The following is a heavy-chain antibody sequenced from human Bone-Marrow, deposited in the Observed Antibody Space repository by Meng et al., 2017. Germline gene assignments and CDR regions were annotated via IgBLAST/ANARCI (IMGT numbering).Heavy chain of an antibody. CDR2: ICHSGST. V-gene: IGHV4-4*02. CDR1: GGSISSSNW. Sequence: QVQLQESGPGLVKPSGTLSLTCAVSGGSISSSNWWSWVCQPPGKGLEWIGEICHSGSTSYSPSLKSRVTISVDRSKNQFSLKLTSVTAADTAVYYCARDLPYASGAGGFDPWGQGTLVTVSS. J-gene: IGHJ5*02. D-gene: IGHD3-10*01. CDR3: ARDLPYASGAGGFDP.